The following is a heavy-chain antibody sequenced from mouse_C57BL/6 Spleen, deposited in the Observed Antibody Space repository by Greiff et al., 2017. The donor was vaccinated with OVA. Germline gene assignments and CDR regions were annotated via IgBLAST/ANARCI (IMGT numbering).Heavy chain of an antibody. CDR1: GYTFTSYW. D-gene: IGHD1-1*01. V-gene: IGHV1-52*01. CDR3: ARNPITTVVAEGYFDV. J-gene: IGHJ1*03. Sequence: VQLQQPGAELVRPGSSVKLSCKASGYTFTSYWMHWVKQRPIQGLEWIGNIDPSDSETHYNQKFKDKATLTVDKSSSTAYMQLSSLTSEDSAVYYCARNPITTVVAEGYFDVWGTGATVTVSS. CDR2: IDPSDSET.